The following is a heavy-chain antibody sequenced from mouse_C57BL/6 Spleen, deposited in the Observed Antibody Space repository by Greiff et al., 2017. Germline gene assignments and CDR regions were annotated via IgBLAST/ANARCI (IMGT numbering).Heavy chain of an antibody. V-gene: IGHV3-6*01. J-gene: IGHJ1*03. CDR1: GYSITSGYY. CDR3: ARPLNWYFDV. Sequence: EVKLVESGPGLVKPSQSLSLTCSVTGYSITSGYYWNWIRQFPGNKLEWMGYISYDGSNNYNPSLKNRISITLDTSKNQFFLKLNSVTTEDTATYYCARPLNWYFDVWGTGTTVTVSS. CDR2: ISYDGSN.